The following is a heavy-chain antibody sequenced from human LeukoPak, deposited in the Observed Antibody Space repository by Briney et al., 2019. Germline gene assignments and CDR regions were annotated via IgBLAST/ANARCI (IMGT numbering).Heavy chain of an antibody. D-gene: IGHD3-3*01. J-gene: IGHJ4*02. CDR3: AQGHDFWSGYYTPVDY. Sequence: PGGSLRLSCAASGFTFSSYAMSWVRQAPGKGLEWVSAISGSGGSTYYADSVKGRFTISRDNSKNMLYLQMNSLRAEDTAVYYCAQGHDFWSGYYTPVDYWGQGTLVTVSS. V-gene: IGHV3-23*01. CDR1: GFTFSSYA. CDR2: ISGSGGST.